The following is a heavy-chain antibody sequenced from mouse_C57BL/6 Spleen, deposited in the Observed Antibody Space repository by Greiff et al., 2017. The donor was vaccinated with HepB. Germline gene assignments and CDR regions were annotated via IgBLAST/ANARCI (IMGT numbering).Heavy chain of an antibody. V-gene: IGHV1-26*01. CDR3: ARGLIATVGDYAMDY. D-gene: IGHD1-1*01. Sequence: EVQLQQSGPELVKPGASVKISCKASGYTFTDYYMNWVKQSHGKSLEWIGDINPNNGGTSYNQKFKGKATLTVDKSSSTAYMELRSLTSEASAVYYRARGLIATVGDYAMDYWGQGTSVTVSS. J-gene: IGHJ4*01. CDR1: GYTFTDYY. CDR2: INPNNGGT.